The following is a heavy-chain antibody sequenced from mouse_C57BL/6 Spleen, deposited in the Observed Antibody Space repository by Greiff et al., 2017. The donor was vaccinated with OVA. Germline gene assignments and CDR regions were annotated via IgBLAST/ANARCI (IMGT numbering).Heavy chain of an antibody. Sequence: QVQLQQPGAELVTPGASVKLSCKASGYTFTSYWMPWVKQRPGQGLEWIGEIDPSDSYPNYNQKFKGKATLTVDTSSSTAYMQLSSLTAEDSAVYYWAVAYYSNVDYWGQGTTLTVSS. CDR2: IDPSDSYP. J-gene: IGHJ2*01. V-gene: IGHV1-50*01. D-gene: IGHD2-5*01. CDR1: GYTFTSYW. CDR3: AVAYYSNVDY.